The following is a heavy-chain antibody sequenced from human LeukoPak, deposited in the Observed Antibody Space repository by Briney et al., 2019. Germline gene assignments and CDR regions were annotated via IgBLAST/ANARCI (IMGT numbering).Heavy chain of an antibody. CDR1: GFTFSINS. D-gene: IGHD3-16*01. CDR3: ARARGIMITFGGVISPPDY. CDR2: IYSGGNT. J-gene: IGHJ4*02. V-gene: IGHV3-53*01. Sequence: GGSLRLSCTVSGFTFSINSMSWVRQAPGKGLEWVSFIYSGGNTHYSDSVKGRFTISRDNSKNPLYLQMNSLRAEDTAVYYCARARGIMITFGGVISPPDYWGQGTLVTVSS.